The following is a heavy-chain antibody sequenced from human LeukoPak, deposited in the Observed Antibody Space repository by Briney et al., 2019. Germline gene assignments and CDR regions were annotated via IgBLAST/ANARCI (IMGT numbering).Heavy chain of an antibody. CDR1: GYTFTSYG. Sequence: GASVKVSCKASGYTFTSYGISWVRQAPGLGREWMRWISAYNGNTNYAQKLQGRVTMTTDTSTSTAYMELRSLRSDDTAVYYCARGITLAVAGPPDYWGQGTLVTVSS. V-gene: IGHV1-18*01. CDR2: ISAYNGNT. J-gene: IGHJ4*02. D-gene: IGHD6-19*01. CDR3: ARGITLAVAGPPDY.